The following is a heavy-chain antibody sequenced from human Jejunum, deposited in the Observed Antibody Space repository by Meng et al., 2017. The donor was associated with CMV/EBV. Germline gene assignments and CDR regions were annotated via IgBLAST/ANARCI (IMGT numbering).Heavy chain of an antibody. CDR1: GFTVSTNY. CDR2: IYSGGST. D-gene: IGHD1-7*01. V-gene: IGHV3-66*02. Sequence: CAASGFTVSTNYMNWVRQAPGKGLEWVSVIYSGGSTYYADSVKGRFTISRDNSKNTVYLQMNSLRGEDTAVYYCAKEGLTGTNGDSWGQGTLVTVSS. J-gene: IGHJ5*01. CDR3: AKEGLTGTNGDS.